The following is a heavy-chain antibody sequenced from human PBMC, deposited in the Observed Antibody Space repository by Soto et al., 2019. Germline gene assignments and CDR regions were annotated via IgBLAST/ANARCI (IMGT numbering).Heavy chain of an antibody. CDR1: GSPFSSYT. CDR3: AREPGGFCSRTTCCGDTWFDP. V-gene: IGHV1-69*08. Sequence: QVQLVQSGAEVKKPGSSVKVSCKASGSPFSSYTITWVRLAPGQGLEWIGRIIPMLALANYAQKFQGRVTMTAEKSTGTAHLELSSLRSEDTAVYYCAREPGGFCSRTTCCGDTWFDPWGQGTLVTVSS. D-gene: IGHD2-2*01. J-gene: IGHJ5*02. CDR2: IIPMLALA.